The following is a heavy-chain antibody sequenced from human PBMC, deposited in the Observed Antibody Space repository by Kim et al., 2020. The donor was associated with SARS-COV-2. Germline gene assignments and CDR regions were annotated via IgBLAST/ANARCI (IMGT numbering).Heavy chain of an antibody. D-gene: IGHD6-19*01. CDR3: ARRQFTNGWYYFDY. J-gene: IGHJ4*01. V-gene: IGHV3-74*01. Sequence: YAKSVKGRFTIARDKTKNTLYLQMNGLRAEDRAVYYSARRQFTNGWYYFDYWGQGTLVTVSS.